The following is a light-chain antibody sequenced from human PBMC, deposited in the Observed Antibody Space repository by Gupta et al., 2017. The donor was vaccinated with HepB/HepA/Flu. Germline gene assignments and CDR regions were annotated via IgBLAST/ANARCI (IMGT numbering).Light chain of an antibody. CDR1: QVIGHY. J-gene: IGKJ3*01. Sequence: DIQMTPSPSSLSASVGDRVTITCRASQVIGHYLALFQQKPGKVPKLLIYYSSNLQSGVPSRFSGSACGTYFTLTINNRQPEDVAIYYCQKYNSAPCTFGPGTKVD. V-gene: IGKV1-27*01. CDR2: YSS. CDR3: QKYNSAPCT.